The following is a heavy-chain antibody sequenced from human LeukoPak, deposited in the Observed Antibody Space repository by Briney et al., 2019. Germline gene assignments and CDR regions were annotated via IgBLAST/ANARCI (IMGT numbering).Heavy chain of an antibody. CDR3: AVTYYYDSSNDY. V-gene: IGHV3-21*01. Sequence: GGSLRLSCAASGFNFSSYIMNWVRQAPGEGLGWVSSIRSSSSYIYYADSVKGRFTISRNNAKNSLSLQMNSLRAEDTAVYYCAVTYYYDSSNDYWGQGTLVTVSS. J-gene: IGHJ4*02. D-gene: IGHD3-22*01. CDR1: GFNFSSYI. CDR2: IRSSSSYI.